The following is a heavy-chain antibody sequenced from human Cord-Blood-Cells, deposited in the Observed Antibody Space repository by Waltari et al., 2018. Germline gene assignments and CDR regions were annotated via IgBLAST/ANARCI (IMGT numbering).Heavy chain of an antibody. CDR3: ARANGDWNYDY. CDR1: GYTFPGHY. CDR2: INPNSGGT. J-gene: IGHJ4*02. V-gene: IGHV1-2*04. D-gene: IGHD1-7*01. Sequence: QVQLVQSGAAAQQPGASVKVSCKASGYTFPGHYSPLVRQAPGQGLERMGWINPNSGGTNYAQKFQGWVTMTRDTSISTAYMELSRLRSDDTAVYYCARANGDWNYDYWGQGTLVTVSS.